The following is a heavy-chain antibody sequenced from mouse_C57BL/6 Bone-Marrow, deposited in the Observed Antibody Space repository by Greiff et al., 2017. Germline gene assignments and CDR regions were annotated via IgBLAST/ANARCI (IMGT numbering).Heavy chain of an antibody. CDR3: AREEGYDGYSYAMDY. CDR2: INYDGSST. J-gene: IGHJ4*01. D-gene: IGHD2-3*01. Sequence: EVQLVESEGGLVQPGSSMKLSCTASGFTFSDYYMAWVRQVPEKGLEWVANINYDGSSTYYLDSLKSRFIISRDNAKNILYLQMSSLKSEDTATYYCAREEGYDGYSYAMDYWGQGTSVTVSS. V-gene: IGHV5-16*01. CDR1: GFTFSDYY.